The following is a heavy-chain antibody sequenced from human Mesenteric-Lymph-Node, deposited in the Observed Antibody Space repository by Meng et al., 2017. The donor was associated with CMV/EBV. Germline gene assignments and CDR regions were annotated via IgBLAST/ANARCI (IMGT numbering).Heavy chain of an antibody. V-gene: IGHV4-34*01. Sequence: SETLSLTCAVYGGSFSGYYWSWIRQPPGKGLEWIGEINHSGSTNYNPSLKSRVTISGDTSRNQFSLTLTSVTAADTAVYYCARDVLRHFDWSSGGMDVWGQGTTVTVSS. J-gene: IGHJ6*02. D-gene: IGHD3-9*01. CDR3: ARDVLRHFDWSSGGMDV. CDR1: GGSFSGYY. CDR2: INHSGST.